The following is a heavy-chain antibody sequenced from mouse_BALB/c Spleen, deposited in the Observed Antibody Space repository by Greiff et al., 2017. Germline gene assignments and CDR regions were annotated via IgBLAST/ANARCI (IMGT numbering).Heavy chain of an antibody. CDR2: IEPYYGGT. D-gene: IGHD2-14*01. J-gene: IGHJ4*01. CDR3: ARGGYVVRYSMDY. Sequence: VPLQQSGPALEKPGASVKISCKASGYSFTGYNMNWVKQSNGKSLEWIGNIEPYYGGTSYNQKFKGKATLTVDKSSSTAYMQLKRLTSEDSAVYYCARGGYVVRYSMDYWGQGTSVTVSA. CDR1: GYSFTGYN. V-gene: IGHV1-39*01.